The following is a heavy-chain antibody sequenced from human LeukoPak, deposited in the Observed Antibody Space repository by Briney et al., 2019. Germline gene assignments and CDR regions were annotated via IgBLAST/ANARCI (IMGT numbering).Heavy chain of an antibody. J-gene: IGHJ5*02. CDR3: ATRYCSSTSCYPVSGFDP. CDR2: FDPEDGET. D-gene: IGHD2-2*01. CDR1: GYTLTELS. Sequence: ASVKVSCKVSGYTLTELSMHWVRQAPGQGLEWMGGFDPEDGETIYAQKFQCRVTMTEDTSTDTAYMELSSLRSEDTAVYYCATRYCSSTSCYPVSGFDPWGQGTLVTVSS. V-gene: IGHV1-24*01.